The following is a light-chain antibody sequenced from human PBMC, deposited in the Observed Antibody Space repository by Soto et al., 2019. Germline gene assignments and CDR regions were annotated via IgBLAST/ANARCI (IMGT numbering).Light chain of an antibody. V-gene: IGLV2-14*01. CDR2: DVN. Sequence: QSALTQPASVSGSPGQSITLSCTGTSSDIGGYDYVAWYQRHPGKAPKLIIYDVNNRPSGVSNRFSGSKSGNTASLTISGLQAADEDDYYCTSYASGSSHVVFGGGTKVTVL. CDR1: SSDIGGYDY. CDR3: TSYASGSSHVV. J-gene: IGLJ2*01.